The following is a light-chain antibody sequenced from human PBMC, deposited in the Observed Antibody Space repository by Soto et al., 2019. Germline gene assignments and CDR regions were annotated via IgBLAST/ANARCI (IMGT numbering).Light chain of an antibody. J-gene: IGKJ1*01. Sequence: DNQMTQSPSTLSSSVGEGVTMTCRASQRISTWLAWYQQKPGKAPKLLISDASSLETGVPSRFSGSGSGTEFTLTINCLQPDDFATYYCQQYKSYWTFGQGTKVDIK. CDR3: QQYKSYWT. CDR1: QRISTW. CDR2: DAS. V-gene: IGKV1-5*01.